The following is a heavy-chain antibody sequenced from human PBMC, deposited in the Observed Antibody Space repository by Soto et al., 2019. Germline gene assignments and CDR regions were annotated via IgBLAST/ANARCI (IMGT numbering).Heavy chain of an antibody. CDR3: ARDDHRSKGGSSWYWLDP. CDR1: GYTFINYG. V-gene: IGHV1-18*01. CDR2: ISAYNGNT. D-gene: IGHD6-13*01. Sequence: ASVKVSCKASGYTFINYGVSWVRQAPGQGLEWMGWISAYNGNTKYAQNVQGRVTMTTDTPTSTAYMELRSLRSDDTAVYYCARDDHRSKGGSSWYWLDPWGQGTLVTVSS. J-gene: IGHJ5*02.